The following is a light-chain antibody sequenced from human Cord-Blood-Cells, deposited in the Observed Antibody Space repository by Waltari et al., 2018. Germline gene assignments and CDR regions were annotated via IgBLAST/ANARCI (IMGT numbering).Light chain of an antibody. CDR2: GAS. V-gene: IGKV3-15*01. Sequence: EIVVTQSPATLSVSPGERATLSCRASQSVSSNLAWYQQKPGQAPRLLIYGASTRATGIPARFSGSGSGTEFTRTISSLQSEDFAGYYCQQYNNWLYTFGQGTKLEIK. J-gene: IGKJ2*01. CDR3: QQYNNWLYT. CDR1: QSVSSN.